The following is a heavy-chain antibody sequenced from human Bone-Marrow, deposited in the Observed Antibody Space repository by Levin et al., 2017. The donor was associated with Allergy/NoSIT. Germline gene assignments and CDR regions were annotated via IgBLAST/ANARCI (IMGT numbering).Heavy chain of an antibody. V-gene: IGHV3-23*01. Sequence: GESLKISCAASGFTFSSYGMSWVRQAPGKGLDWVSGFSGNSGRAIYADSVKGRFTISRDNSKNTLYLEMNNLRVEDTAVYYCAKDQDSGWLPYFDYWGQGALVPVSS. D-gene: IGHD3-10*01. J-gene: IGHJ4*02. CDR1: GFTFSSYG. CDR2: FSGNSGRA. CDR3: AKDQDSGWLPYFDY.